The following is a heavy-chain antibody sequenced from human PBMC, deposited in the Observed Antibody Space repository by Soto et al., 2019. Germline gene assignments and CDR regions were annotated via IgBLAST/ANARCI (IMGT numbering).Heavy chain of an antibody. CDR2: IYHSGST. V-gene: IGHV4-38-2*01. Sequence: SETLSLTCAVSGYSISSGYYWGWIRQPPGKGLEWIGSIYHSGSTYYNPSLKSRVTISVDTSKNQFSLKLSSVTAADTAVYYCWGPGFGEQGDALDIWGQGTMVTVSS. J-gene: IGHJ3*02. CDR3: WGPGFGEQGDALDI. CDR1: GYSISSGYY. D-gene: IGHD3-10*01.